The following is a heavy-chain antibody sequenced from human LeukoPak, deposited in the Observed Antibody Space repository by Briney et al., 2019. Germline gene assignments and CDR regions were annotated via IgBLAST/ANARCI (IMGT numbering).Heavy chain of an antibody. Sequence: GGSLGLSCAASGFTFSTYGMHWVRQAPGKGLEWVTVIWYDGSNKYYADSVKGRFTISRDNSKNTLYLQMNSLRAEDTAVYYCAKDLRSYYYDSSGDPSFYFDYWGQGTLVTVSS. D-gene: IGHD3-22*01. V-gene: IGHV3-33*06. CDR2: IWYDGSNK. J-gene: IGHJ4*02. CDR3: AKDLRSYYYDSSGDPSFYFDY. CDR1: GFTFSTYG.